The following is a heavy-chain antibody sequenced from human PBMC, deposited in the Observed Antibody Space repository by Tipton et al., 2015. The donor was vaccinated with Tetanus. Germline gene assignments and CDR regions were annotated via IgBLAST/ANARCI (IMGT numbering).Heavy chain of an antibody. CDR3: ARVLPVNRAG. CDR1: GGSFSNYF. Sequence: TLSLTCAVYGGSFSNYFWRWIRQPPGKGLEWIGEISPSGNTNYNPSLKSRVTISADTSRNQFSLTLSSVTAADTAVYYCARVLPVNRAGWGQGTLVTVSS. V-gene: IGHV4-34*01. CDR2: ISPSGNT. J-gene: IGHJ4*02. D-gene: IGHD4-17*01.